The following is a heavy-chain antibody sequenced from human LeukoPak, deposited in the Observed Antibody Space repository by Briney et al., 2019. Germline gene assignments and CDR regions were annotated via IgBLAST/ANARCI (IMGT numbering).Heavy chain of an antibody. CDR3: ARDSEHFGEGDMDV. CDR1: GGTFSTYA. CDR2: IVPIFDKS. Sequence: SVTASCKASGGTFSTYAINWVRQDPGQGLEWMGAIVPIFDKSNYAQKFQGRLTITADKSTSTVYMELSSLRSEDTTVYCARDSEHFGEGDMDVWGKGTTVIVSS. V-gene: IGHV1-69*06. D-gene: IGHD3-10*01. J-gene: IGHJ6*03.